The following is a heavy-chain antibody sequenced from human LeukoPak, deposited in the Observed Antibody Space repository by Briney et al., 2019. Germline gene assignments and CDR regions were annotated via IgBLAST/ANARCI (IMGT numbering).Heavy chain of an antibody. CDR1: GFTFNSYA. CDR2: ISDGGGTT. Sequence: GGSLRLSCAASGFTFNSYAMSWVRQAPGKGLEWVSVISDGGGTTSYIDPVKGRFTISRDNSKNILYLQINSLRAEDTAVYYCAKYYYASGRHHDFWGQGTLVTVSS. V-gene: IGHV3-23*01. D-gene: IGHD3-10*01. J-gene: IGHJ4*02. CDR3: AKYYYASGRHHDF.